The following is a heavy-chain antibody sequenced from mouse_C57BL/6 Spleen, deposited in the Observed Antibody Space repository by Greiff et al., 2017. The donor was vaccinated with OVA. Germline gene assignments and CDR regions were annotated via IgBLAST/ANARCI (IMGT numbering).Heavy chain of an antibody. CDR3: ARERDGYYPY. CDR1: GYSITSGYY. V-gene: IGHV3-6*01. Sequence: EVKLMESGPGLVKPSQSLSLTCSVTGYSITSGYYWNWIRQFPGNKLEWMGYISYDGSNNYNPSLKNRISITRDTSKNQFFLKLNSVTTEDTATYYCARERDGYYPYWGQGTLVTVSA. J-gene: IGHJ3*01. D-gene: IGHD2-3*01. CDR2: ISYDGSN.